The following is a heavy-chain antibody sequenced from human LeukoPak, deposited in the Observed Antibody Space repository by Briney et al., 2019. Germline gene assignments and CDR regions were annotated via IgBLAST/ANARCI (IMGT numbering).Heavy chain of an antibody. V-gene: IGHV5-51*01. J-gene: IGHJ3*02. CDR2: IYPGDSDT. Sequence: GESLKISCKGSGYTFTSYWITWVRQMPGKGLEWMGIIYPGDSDTKYSPSFQRQITISADKSISTAYLQWSSLKASDTAMYYCAGQDIVVVATTTRAFDIWGQGTMVTVSS. D-gene: IGHD2-15*01. CDR1: GYTFTSYW. CDR3: AGQDIVVVATTTRAFDI.